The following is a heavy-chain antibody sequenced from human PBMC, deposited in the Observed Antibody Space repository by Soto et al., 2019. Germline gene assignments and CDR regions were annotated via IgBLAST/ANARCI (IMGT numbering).Heavy chain of an antibody. CDR2: IYHGGTT. CDR3: ARVQVMAVAGSTFDD. J-gene: IGHJ4*01. D-gene: IGHD6-19*01. CDR1: GYSISSGSY. V-gene: IGHV4-38-2*02. Sequence: PSETLSLTCTVSGYSISSGSYWGCIRQPPGKGPELIASIYHGGTTFYNPSLKSRITISVDTSNNQFSLKLTSVTAADTAVYYCARVQVMAVAGSTFDDRGHGTVVIVA.